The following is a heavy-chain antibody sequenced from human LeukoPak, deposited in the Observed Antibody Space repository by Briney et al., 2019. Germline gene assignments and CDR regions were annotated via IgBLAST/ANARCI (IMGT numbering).Heavy chain of an antibody. CDR3: AKDGGSMAVPDAFDI. D-gene: IGHD6-19*01. CDR1: GYTFTTYY. CDR2: INPTGGST. Sequence: GASVKVSCKASGYTFTTYYMHWVRQAPGKGLEWMGKINPTGGSTTYAQKFQGRVTMTRDMSTNTVYMELSSLRSEDTAVYYCAKDGGSMAVPDAFDIWGQGTMVTVSS. V-gene: IGHV1-46*01. J-gene: IGHJ3*02.